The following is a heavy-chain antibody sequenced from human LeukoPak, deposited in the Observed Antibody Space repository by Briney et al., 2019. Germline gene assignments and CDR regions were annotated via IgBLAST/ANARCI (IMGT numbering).Heavy chain of an antibody. CDR1: DDSLSTNSYY. Sequence: SETLTLTCTVSDDSLSTNSYYWNWIRQPPGKGLEWVASFHYSGTPYYSPSLNSRISIFLDTSKRQFSLKLRSVTASDTAVYYCTRGYDSYKLGNFWGQGTLVTVSS. CDR2: FHYSGTP. D-gene: IGHD3-3*01. J-gene: IGHJ4*02. V-gene: IGHV4-39*01. CDR3: TRGYDSYKLGNF.